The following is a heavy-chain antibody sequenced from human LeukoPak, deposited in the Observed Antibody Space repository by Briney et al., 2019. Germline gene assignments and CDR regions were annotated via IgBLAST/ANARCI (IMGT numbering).Heavy chain of an antibody. J-gene: IGHJ5*02. Sequence: PSETLSLTCTVSGGSISSYYWSWIRQPAGKGLEWIGRIYTSGNTNYNPSLKSRVTMSVDTSKNQFSLKLSSVTAADTAVYYCARRITIFGVVIRTVWWFDPWGQGTLVTVSS. CDR2: IYTSGNT. CDR3: ARRITIFGVVIRTVWWFDP. D-gene: IGHD3-3*01. CDR1: GGSISSYY. V-gene: IGHV4-4*07.